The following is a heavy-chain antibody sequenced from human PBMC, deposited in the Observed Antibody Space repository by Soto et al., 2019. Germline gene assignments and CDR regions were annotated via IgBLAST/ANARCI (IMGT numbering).Heavy chain of an antibody. D-gene: IGHD2-2*01. J-gene: IGHJ4*02. CDR1: GFTFTNYW. CDR3: AKHEGYCSSTTCSNFDY. Sequence: LGESLKISCRGSGFTFTNYWIAWVRQMPGKGLGWMGIIYPGDSDTSYSPSFQGQVTISADKSINTACLHWSSLKASDTAMYYCAKHEGYCSSTTCSNFDYWGQGTLVTVSS. CDR2: IYPGDSDT. V-gene: IGHV5-51*01.